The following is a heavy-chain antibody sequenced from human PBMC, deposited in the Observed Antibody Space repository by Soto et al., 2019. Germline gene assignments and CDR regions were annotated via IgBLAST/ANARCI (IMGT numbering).Heavy chain of an antibody. D-gene: IGHD3-3*01. CDR2: ISGSGGST. V-gene: IGHV3-23*01. J-gene: IGHJ6*02. CDR3: AEYTIFGVVTTDHYGMDV. CDR1: GFTFSSYA. Sequence: VGSLRLSCAASGFTFSSYAMSWVRQAPGKGLEWVSAISGSGGSTYYADSVKGRFTISRDNSKNTLYLQMNSLRAEDTAVYYCAEYTIFGVVTTDHYGMDVWGQGTTVTVSS.